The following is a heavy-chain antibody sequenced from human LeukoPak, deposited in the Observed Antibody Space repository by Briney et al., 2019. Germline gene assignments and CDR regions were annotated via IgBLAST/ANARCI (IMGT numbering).Heavy chain of an antibody. CDR1: GGSISSYY. Sequence: SETLSLTCTVSGGSISSYYWSWIRQPAGKGLEWIGRIYTSGSTNYNPSLKSRVTMSVDTSKNQFSLKLSSVTAADTAVYYCARVSTSGGLPRYYFDYWGQGTLVTVSS. D-gene: IGHD5-12*01. V-gene: IGHV4-4*07. J-gene: IGHJ4*02. CDR2: IYTSGST. CDR3: ARVSTSGGLPRYYFDY.